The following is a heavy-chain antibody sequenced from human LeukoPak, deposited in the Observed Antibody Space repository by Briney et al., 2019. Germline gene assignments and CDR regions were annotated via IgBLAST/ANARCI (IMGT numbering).Heavy chain of an antibody. V-gene: IGHV3-7*01. J-gene: IGHJ4*02. D-gene: IGHD6-19*01. Sequence: GGSLRLSCTASGLTLSNYWMIWVRQAPGKGLQWVAKIKQDGSEKYYVDSVKGRFTISRDNAKNSLYLQVNSLRAEDTAVYYCARDEYSSGWYYFDYWGQGTLVTVSS. CDR1: GLTLSNYW. CDR3: ARDEYSSGWYYFDY. CDR2: IKQDGSEK.